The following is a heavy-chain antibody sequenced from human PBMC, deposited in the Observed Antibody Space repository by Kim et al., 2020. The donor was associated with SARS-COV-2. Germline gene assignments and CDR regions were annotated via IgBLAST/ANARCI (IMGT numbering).Heavy chain of an antibody. CDR1: GYSISSGYY. CDR2: IYHSGTT. CDR3: ARGTWFEEFSWFDP. D-gene: IGHD3-10*01. Sequence: SETLSLTCTVSGYSISSGYYWGWIRQPPGKGLEWIGSIYHSGTTYYNPSLKRRVTISVVTSKNQFSLKLGSVTAAGTAVYYWARGTWFEEFSWFDPWGQGTLVTVSS. V-gene: IGHV4-38-2*02. J-gene: IGHJ5*02.